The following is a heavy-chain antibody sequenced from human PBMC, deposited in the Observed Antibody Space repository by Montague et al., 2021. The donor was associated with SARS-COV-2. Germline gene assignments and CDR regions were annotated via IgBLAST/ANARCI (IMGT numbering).Heavy chain of an antibody. Sequence: SETLSLTCTVSGGSMSYFYWSWIRQTPGKGLEWIGYMYPNGRADXNPSLKGRVTITMDTSKNQLSLNLTSVTAADTAMYFCARDWDSGSYHHYFDSWGQGTLVTVSS. V-gene: IGHV4-59*12. D-gene: IGHD1-26*01. CDR1: GGSMSYFY. J-gene: IGHJ4*02. CDR2: MYPNGRA. CDR3: ARDWDSGSYHHYFDS.